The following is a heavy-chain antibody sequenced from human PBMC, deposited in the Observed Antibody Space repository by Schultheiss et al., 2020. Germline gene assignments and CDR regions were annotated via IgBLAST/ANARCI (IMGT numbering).Heavy chain of an antibody. Sequence: ASVKVSCKASGYSFSKHGIIWVRQAPGQGLEWMGWISGSNGRTEYRQKFQARVTMTTDTSTSTAYMELRSLRSDDSAFYYCARGGPEGSGFNDYWGQGTLVTVSS. V-gene: IGHV1-18*04. D-gene: IGHD6-19*01. CDR2: ISGSNGRT. CDR1: GYSFSKHG. J-gene: IGHJ4*02. CDR3: ARGGPEGSGFNDY.